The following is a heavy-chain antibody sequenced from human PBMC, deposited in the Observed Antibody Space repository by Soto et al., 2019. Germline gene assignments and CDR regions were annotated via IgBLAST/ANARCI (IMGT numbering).Heavy chain of an antibody. CDR1: GYTFTGYY. Sequence: ASVKVSCKASGYTFTGYYMHWVRQAPGQGLEWMGWINPNSGGTNYSQKFQGRVTITRDTSASTAYMELSSLRSEDTAVYYCARGGRVAAAWVLDAFDIWGQGTMVTVSS. CDR2: INPNSGGT. J-gene: IGHJ3*02. CDR3: ARGGRVAAAWVLDAFDI. V-gene: IGHV1-2*02. D-gene: IGHD6-13*01.